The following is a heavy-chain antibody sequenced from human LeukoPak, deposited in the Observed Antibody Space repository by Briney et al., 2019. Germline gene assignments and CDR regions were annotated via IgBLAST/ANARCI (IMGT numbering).Heavy chain of an antibody. CDR3: ARGRGSSGYDAFDI. J-gene: IGHJ3*02. CDR1: GGTFSSYA. D-gene: IGHD3-22*01. V-gene: IGHV1-69*13. Sequence: ASVKVSCKASGGTFSSYAISWVRQAPGQGLEWMGGIIPIFGTANYAQKFQGRVTITADESTSTAYMELSSLRSEDTAVYYCARGRGSSGYDAFDIWGQGTMVTVSS. CDR2: IIPIFGTA.